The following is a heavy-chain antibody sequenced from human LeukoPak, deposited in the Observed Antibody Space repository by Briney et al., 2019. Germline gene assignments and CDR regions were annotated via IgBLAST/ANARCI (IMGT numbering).Heavy chain of an antibody. CDR2: IRYDGSNK. V-gene: IGHV3-30*02. CDR3: AKETSPGYSSGWYGFDY. CDR1: GFTFSSYG. Sequence: PGGSLRLSCAASGFTFSSYGMHWVRQAPGKGLEWVAFIRYDGSNKYYADSVMGRFTISRDNSKNTLYLQMNSLRAEDTAVYNCAKETSPGYSSGWYGFDYWGQGTLVTVSS. D-gene: IGHD6-19*01. J-gene: IGHJ4*02.